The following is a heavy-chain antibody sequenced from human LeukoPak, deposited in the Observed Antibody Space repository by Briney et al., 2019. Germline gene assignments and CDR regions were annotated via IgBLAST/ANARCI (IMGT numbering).Heavy chain of an antibody. CDR3: ARHVVEIAACPLLGDYYYYMDV. V-gene: IGHV5-51*01. CDR1: GYSFTSYW. CDR2: IFPGDSDT. J-gene: IGHJ6*03. Sequence: GESLKTSCKGAGYSFTSYWIGWGRQMPGEGLEWMGIIFPGDSDTRYSPSLQGQVTISADKSISTSYLQWSSLTASDTAMYYCARHVVEIAACPLLGDYYYYMDVWGKGTTVAVCS. D-gene: IGHD6-6*01.